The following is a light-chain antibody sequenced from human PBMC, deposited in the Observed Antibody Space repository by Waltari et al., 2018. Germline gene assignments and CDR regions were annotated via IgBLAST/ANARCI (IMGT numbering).Light chain of an antibody. CDR2: GVS. V-gene: IGLV2-14*03. CDR3: SSYTTTYKLV. CDR1: SRYVGAFDF. J-gene: IGLJ1*01. Sequence: QSALSQPASVSGSPGQSITISCSGTSRYVGAFDFVSWYQQHPGKAPKLLIYGVSDRPSGVSNRFSGSKSGNTASLTISGLQAEDEADYYCSSYTTTYKLVFGSGTRVTVI.